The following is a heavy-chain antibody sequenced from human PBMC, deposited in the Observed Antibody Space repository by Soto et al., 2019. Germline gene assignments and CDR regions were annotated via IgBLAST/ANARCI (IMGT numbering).Heavy chain of an antibody. V-gene: IGHV3-64D*08. CDR3: VKGEVGSSGYFYDFDY. D-gene: IGHD3-22*01. CDR2: ISSNGGST. CDR1: GFTFSNFA. Sequence: GGSLRLSCSASGFTFSNFAMHWVRQAPGKGLEYASAISSNGGSTYYADSVKGRFTISRDNSKNTLYLQMRSLRAEDTAVYYCVKGEVGSSGYFYDFDYWGQGTLVTVSS. J-gene: IGHJ4*02.